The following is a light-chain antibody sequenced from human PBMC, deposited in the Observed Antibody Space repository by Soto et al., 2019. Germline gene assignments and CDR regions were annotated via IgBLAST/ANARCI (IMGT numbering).Light chain of an antibody. Sequence: QSVLTQPPSVSAAPRQKVTISCSGGSSNIGDNYVSWYQQLPGTAPKLRIYDNNRRPSGIPDRFSGSKSGTSATLGITGLQTGDEADYYCGTWDSSLSAGVFGGGTKVTVL. CDR3: GTWDSSLSAGV. J-gene: IGLJ3*02. CDR2: DNN. V-gene: IGLV1-51*01. CDR1: SSNIGDNY.